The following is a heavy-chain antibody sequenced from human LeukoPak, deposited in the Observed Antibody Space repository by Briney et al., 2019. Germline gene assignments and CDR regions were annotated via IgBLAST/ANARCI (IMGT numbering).Heavy chain of an antibody. Sequence: GGSLRLSCAASGFTFSDYYMNWIRQAPGKGLEWVSAISGSGGSTYYADSVKGRFTISRDNSKNTLYLQMNSLRAEDTAVYYCAKDLKDRYYYGSGSYLWGQGTLVTVSS. D-gene: IGHD3-10*01. CDR3: AKDLKDRYYYGSGSYL. V-gene: IGHV3-23*01. CDR2: ISGSGGST. J-gene: IGHJ5*02. CDR1: GFTFSDYY.